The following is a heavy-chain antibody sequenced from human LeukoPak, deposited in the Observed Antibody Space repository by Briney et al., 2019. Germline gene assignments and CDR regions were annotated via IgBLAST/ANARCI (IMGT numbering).Heavy chain of an antibody. V-gene: IGHV4-39*01. Sequence: PSETLSLTCTVSGGSISSSSYYWGWIRQPPGKGLEWIGSIYYSGSTYYNPSLKSRVTISVDTSKNQFSLKLSSVTAADTAVYYCARQVLDSSGYYYDYWGQGTLVTVSS. CDR1: GGSISSSSYY. CDR2: IYYSGST. CDR3: ARQVLDSSGYYYDY. J-gene: IGHJ4*02. D-gene: IGHD3-22*01.